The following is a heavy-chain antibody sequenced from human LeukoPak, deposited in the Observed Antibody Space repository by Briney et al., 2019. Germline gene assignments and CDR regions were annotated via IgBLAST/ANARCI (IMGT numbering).Heavy chain of an antibody. V-gene: IGHV3-30*18. CDR2: ISYDGSNK. Sequence: GRSLRLSCAASGFTFSSYGMHWVRQAPGKGQEWVAVISYDGSNKYYTDSVKGRFTISRDNSKNTLYLQMNSLRAEDTAVYYCAKIISRFGAGLDYYGSGSYSYYYGMDVWGQGTTVTVSS. J-gene: IGHJ6*02. CDR1: GFTFSSYG. D-gene: IGHD3-10*01. CDR3: AKIISRFGAGLDYYGSGSYSYYYGMDV.